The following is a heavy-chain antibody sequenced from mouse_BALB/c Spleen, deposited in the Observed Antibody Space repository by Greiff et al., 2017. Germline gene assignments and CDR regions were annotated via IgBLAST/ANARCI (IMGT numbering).Heavy chain of an antibody. D-gene: IGHD1-1*01. V-gene: IGHV7-3*02. J-gene: IGHJ4*01. CDR3: ARDTHYYGSRYYAMDY. Sequence: EVHLVESGGGLVQPGGSLRLSCATSGFTFTDYYMSWVRQPPGKALEWLGFIRNKANGYTTEYSASVKGRFTISRDNSQSILYLQMNTLRAEDSATYYCARDTHYYGSRYYAMDYWGQGTSVTVSS. CDR2: IRNKANGYTT. CDR1: GFTFTDYY.